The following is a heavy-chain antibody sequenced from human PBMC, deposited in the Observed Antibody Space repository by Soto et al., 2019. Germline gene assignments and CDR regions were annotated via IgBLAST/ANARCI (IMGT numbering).Heavy chain of an antibody. CDR2: MNPNSGNT. J-gene: IGHJ4*02. CDR1: GYTFTSYD. V-gene: IGHV1-8*01. CDR3: ARALRNYDYILGSYRYSFGGKDY. D-gene: IGHD3-16*02. Sequence: QVQLVQSGAEVKKPGASVKVSCKASGYTFTSYDINWVRQATGQGLEWMGWMNPNSGNTGYAQKFEGRVNMTRNTSISTAYMELSSLRSEDTAVYYCARALRNYDYILGSYRYSFGGKDYWGQGTLVTVSS.